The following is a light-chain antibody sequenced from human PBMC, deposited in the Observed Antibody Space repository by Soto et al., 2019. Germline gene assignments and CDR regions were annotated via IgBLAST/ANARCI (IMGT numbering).Light chain of an antibody. CDR3: QQRHNWPIT. V-gene: IGKV3D-20*02. CDR2: GAS. CDR1: QKISSKY. J-gene: IGKJ5*01. Sequence: EIVLTQSPGTLSLSPGERATLSCRASQKISSKYLAWYLQKPGQAPRLLIYGASSRATGIPDRFSGSGSGTDFTLTISRLEPADLGVYYCQQRHNWPITFGQGTRLEIK.